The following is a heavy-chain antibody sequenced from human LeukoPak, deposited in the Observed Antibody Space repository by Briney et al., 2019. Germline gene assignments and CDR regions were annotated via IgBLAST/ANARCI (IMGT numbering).Heavy chain of an antibody. CDR1: GGSFSGYY. CDR3: ARRDYNWFDP. CDR2: INHSRST. Sequence: SETLSLTCAVYGGSFSGYYWSWIRQPPGKGLEWIGEINHSRSTNYNPSLKSRVTISVDTSKNQFSLKLSSVTAADTAVYYCARRDYNWFDPWGQGTLVTVSS. J-gene: IGHJ5*02. D-gene: IGHD3-3*01. V-gene: IGHV4-34*01.